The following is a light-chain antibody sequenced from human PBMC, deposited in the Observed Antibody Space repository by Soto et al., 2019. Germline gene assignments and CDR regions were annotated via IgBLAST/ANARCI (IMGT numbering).Light chain of an antibody. Sequence: EIVLTQSPGTLSLSPGESATLLCRASQFIHSRFLAWHQQKPGQAPRLLIYGASSRATGIPDRFSGSGSGTVFTLTINILEPDDFAVYYCHQYGNSPQTFGQGTKVDIK. CDR1: QFIHSRF. CDR3: HQYGNSPQT. V-gene: IGKV3-20*01. J-gene: IGKJ1*01. CDR2: GAS.